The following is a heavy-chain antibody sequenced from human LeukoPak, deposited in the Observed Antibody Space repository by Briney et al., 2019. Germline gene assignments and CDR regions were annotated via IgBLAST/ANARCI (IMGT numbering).Heavy chain of an antibody. V-gene: IGHV3-7*01. CDR2: INQEGSEK. J-gene: IGHJ5*02. CDR3: AREGGSGGSCYHNWFDP. D-gene: IGHD2-15*01. CDR1: GYTFSSYW. Sequence: GGSLRLSCAPSGYTFSSYWMSWVRQAPGKGLEWVGNINQEGSEKYYVDSVKGRYTISRDNAKNSLYLQMNSLRAEDRAVYYCAREGGSGGSCYHNWFDPWGQGTLVTVSS.